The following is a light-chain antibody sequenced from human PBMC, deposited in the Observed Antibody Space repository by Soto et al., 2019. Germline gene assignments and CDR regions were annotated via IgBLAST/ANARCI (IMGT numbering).Light chain of an antibody. Sequence: DIQMTQSPSTLSAFVGDRVTITCRASQSISSWLAWFQQKPGKAPKLLIYDASSLESGVPSRFSGSGSGTEFTLTISSRQPDDLATYYCQQYNSYPWTFGQGTKVEIK. J-gene: IGKJ1*01. V-gene: IGKV1-5*01. CDR2: DAS. CDR1: QSISSW. CDR3: QQYNSYPWT.